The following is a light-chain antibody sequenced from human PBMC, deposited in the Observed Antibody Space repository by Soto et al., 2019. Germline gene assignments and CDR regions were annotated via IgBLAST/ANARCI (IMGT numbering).Light chain of an antibody. CDR1: SSDVGGYHY. CDR3: CSYGGSFPYV. CDR2: DVT. Sequence: QSALTQPPSVSGSPGQSVTISCTGTSSDVGGYHYVSWYQQRPGKAPKLLIYDVTKRPSGVPDRFSGSKSGNTASLTISGLQAEDEADFYCCSYGGSFPYVFGTGTKLTVL. J-gene: IGLJ1*01. V-gene: IGLV2-11*01.